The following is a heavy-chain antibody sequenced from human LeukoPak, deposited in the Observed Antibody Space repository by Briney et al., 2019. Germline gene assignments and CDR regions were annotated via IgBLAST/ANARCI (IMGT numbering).Heavy chain of an antibody. J-gene: IGHJ6*02. Sequence: GESLKISCKGSGYSFTSYWIGWVRQMPGKGLEWMGIIYPGDSDTRYSPSFQGQVTISADKSISTAYLQWSSLKASDTAMYYCARMNRYCSGGSCPPDGYYYYYGMDVWGQGTTVTVSS. CDR3: ARMNRYCSGGSCPPDGYYYYYGMDV. D-gene: IGHD2-15*01. CDR1: GYSFTSYW. V-gene: IGHV5-51*01. CDR2: IYPGDSDT.